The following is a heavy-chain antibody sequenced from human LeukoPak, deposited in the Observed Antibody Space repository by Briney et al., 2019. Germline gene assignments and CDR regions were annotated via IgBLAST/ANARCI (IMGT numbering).Heavy chain of an antibody. V-gene: IGHV1-3*01. CDR2: INAGNGNT. CDR3: AREYYDSSGPYRYYGMDV. D-gene: IGHD3-22*01. J-gene: IGHJ6*02. CDR1: GYTFTSYA. Sequence: GASVKVSCKASGYTFTSYAMHWVRQAPGQRLEWMGWINAGNGNTKYSQKFQGRVTITRDTSASTAYMELSSLRSEDTAVYYCAREYYDSSGPYRYYGMDVWGQGTTVTVSS.